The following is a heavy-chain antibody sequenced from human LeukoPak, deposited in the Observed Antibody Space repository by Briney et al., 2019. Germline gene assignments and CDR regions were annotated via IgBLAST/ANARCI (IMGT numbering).Heavy chain of an antibody. CDR1: GYTFTSYD. V-gene: IGHV1-8*01. CDR2: MNPNSGNT. Sequence: ASVKVSCKASGYTFTSYDINWVRQATGQGLEWMGWMNPNSGNTGYAQEFQGRVTMTRNTSISTAYMELSSLRSEDTAVYYCARGGGSGSYIYYYYMDVWGKGTTVTISS. J-gene: IGHJ6*03. D-gene: IGHD3-10*01. CDR3: ARGGGSGSYIYYYYMDV.